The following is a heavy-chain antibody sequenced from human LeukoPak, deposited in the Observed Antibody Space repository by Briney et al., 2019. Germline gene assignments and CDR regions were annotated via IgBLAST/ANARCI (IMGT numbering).Heavy chain of an antibody. CDR3: AGGTTDDAFDI. V-gene: IGHV3-23*01. CDR2: ISGSGSYT. D-gene: IGHD4-11*01. CDR1: GFTVSDYS. J-gene: IGHJ3*02. Sequence: GGSLRLSCAASGFTVSDYSMSWVRQAPGKGLEWVSAISGSGSYTDYADSVKGRFTISKDISKNTLYMRMSSLRAEDTAVYYCAGGTTDDAFDIWGRGTMVTVSS.